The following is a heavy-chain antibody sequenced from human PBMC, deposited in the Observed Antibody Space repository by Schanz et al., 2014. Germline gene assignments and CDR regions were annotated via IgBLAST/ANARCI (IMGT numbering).Heavy chain of an antibody. J-gene: IGHJ5*01. V-gene: IGHV3-9*01. CDR1: GFTFDDYA. CDR3: VQAMYDFWTGNFDS. CDR2: ISWNSGSI. D-gene: IGHD3-3*01. Sequence: EVQLVESGGGLVQPGRSLRLSCAASGFTFDDYAMHWVRQAPGKGLEWVSGISWNSGSIGYEDSVKGRFTISRDNAKNSLYLPITSPRAEATALYFCVQAMYDFWTGNFDSWGQGTLVTVSS.